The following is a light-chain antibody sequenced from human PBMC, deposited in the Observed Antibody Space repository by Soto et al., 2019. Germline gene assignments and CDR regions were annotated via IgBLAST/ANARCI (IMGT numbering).Light chain of an antibody. Sequence: DIQMTHSPSTLSASVGDRVTITCRASEFISSWLAWYQQKPGKAPKLLIYDTSTLASGDPSRFSGSGSGTDFTLSISSLQPDDFATYYCQQYNTFSWTFGPGTRVEIK. V-gene: IGKV1-5*01. CDR1: EFISSW. CDR2: DTS. CDR3: QQYNTFSWT. J-gene: IGKJ1*01.